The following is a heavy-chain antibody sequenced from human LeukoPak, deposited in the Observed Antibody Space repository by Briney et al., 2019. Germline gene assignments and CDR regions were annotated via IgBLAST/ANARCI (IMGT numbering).Heavy chain of an antibody. CDR1: GYTFTSYG. D-gene: IGHD2-21*02. CDR3: ARGGIVVVTAIQRYYYGMDV. CDR2: ISAYNGNT. J-gene: IGHJ6*02. V-gene: IGHV1-18*01. Sequence: GASVKVSCTASGYTFTSYGIRWVRQAPGQGLEWMGWISAYNGNTNYAQKLQGRVTMTTDTSTSTAYMELRSLRSDDTAVYYCARGGIVVVTAIQRYYYGMDVWGQGTTVTVSS.